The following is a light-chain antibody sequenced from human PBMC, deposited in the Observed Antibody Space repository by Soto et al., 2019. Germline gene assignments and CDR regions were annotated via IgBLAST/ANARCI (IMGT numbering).Light chain of an antibody. CDR1: QSISTS. V-gene: IGKV1-6*01. Sequence: ANQMTQSPSSLSASLGDKVTLICRASQSISTSLVWYQQRSGRAPNLLIADASSRHSGVPSRFSGSGFGTDFNLTISGLQPEDFATYYCLQDATYPWTFGQGTRVDIK. CDR3: LQDATYPWT. CDR2: DAS. J-gene: IGKJ1*01.